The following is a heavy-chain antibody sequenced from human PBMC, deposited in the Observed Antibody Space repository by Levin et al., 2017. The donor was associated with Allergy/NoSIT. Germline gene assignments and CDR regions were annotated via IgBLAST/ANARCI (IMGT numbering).Heavy chain of an antibody. Sequence: PSETLSLTCTVSGGSISSGSYYWSWIRQPAGKGLEWIGRIYTSGSTNYNPSLKSRVTISVDTSKNQFSLKLSSVTAADTAVYYCARVGRRGSYGSGLDYWGQGTLVTVSS. CDR2: IYTSGST. D-gene: IGHD3-10*01. J-gene: IGHJ4*02. CDR3: ARVGRRGSYGSGLDY. V-gene: IGHV4-61*02. CDR1: GGSISSGSYY.